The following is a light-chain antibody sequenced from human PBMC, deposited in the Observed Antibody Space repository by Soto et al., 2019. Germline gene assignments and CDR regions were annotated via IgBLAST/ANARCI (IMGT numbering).Light chain of an antibody. CDR3: CSYASSSTVV. CDR1: SSDVGSSNL. Sequence: QSALTQPASVSGSPGQSITISCTGTSSDVGSSNLVSWYQQHPGKAPKLMIYEGNKRPSGVSNRFAGSTSGSTASLTISGLQAEDEADYYCCSYASSSTVVFGGGTKLTVL. V-gene: IGLV2-23*01. J-gene: IGLJ3*02. CDR2: EGN.